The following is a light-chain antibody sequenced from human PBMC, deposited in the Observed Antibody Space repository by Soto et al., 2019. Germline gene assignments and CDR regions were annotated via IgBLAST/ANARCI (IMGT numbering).Light chain of an antibody. CDR3: AAWDDSLNGYV. V-gene: IGLV1-44*01. Sequence: QPVLAEPPSASGTPGQRVTISCSGSSSNIGSNSVNWYQQLPGTAPKLLIYSNNQRPSGVPDRFSGSKSGTSASLAISGLQSGDEADYYCAAWDDSLNGYVFGPGTKLTVL. J-gene: IGLJ1*01. CDR2: SNN. CDR1: SSNIGSNS.